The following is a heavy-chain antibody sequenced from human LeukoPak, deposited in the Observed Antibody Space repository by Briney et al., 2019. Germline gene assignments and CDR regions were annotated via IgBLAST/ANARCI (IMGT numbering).Heavy chain of an antibody. J-gene: IGHJ6*03. V-gene: IGHV5-51*01. CDR1: GYSFTSYW. CDR2: IYPGDSDI. D-gene: IGHD6-13*01. Sequence: GESLKISCKGSGYSFTSYWIGWVRQMPGKGLEWMGIIYPGDSDIRYSPSFQGQVTISADESISTAYLQWSSLKASDTAMYYCARHRKIAAAGTRDYYYYMDVWGKGTTVTISS. CDR3: ARHRKIAAAGTRDYYYYMDV.